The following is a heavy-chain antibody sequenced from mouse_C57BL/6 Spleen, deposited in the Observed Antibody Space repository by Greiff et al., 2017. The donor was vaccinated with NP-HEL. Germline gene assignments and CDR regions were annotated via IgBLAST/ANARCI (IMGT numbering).Heavy chain of an antibody. D-gene: IGHD2-1*01. CDR1: GFTFTSSG. V-gene: IGHV1-81*01. J-gene: IGHJ4*01. CDR3: ARIGNYDAMDY. CDR2: IYPRSGNT. Sequence: VQLQQSGAELVRPGASVKLSCTASGFTFTSSGIRWVKQRPGQGLEWIGEIYPRSGNTYYTAKFKCKAPLTADTSSSTASLQLSSLTSEDSAVYYCARIGNYDAMDYWGQGTSVTVSS.